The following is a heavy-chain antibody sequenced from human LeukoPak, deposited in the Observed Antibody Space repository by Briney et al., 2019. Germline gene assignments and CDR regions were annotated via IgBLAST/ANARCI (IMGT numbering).Heavy chain of an antibody. CDR2: INPNSGGT. J-gene: IGHJ5*02. Sequence: ASVKVSCKAPGYTFTGYYMHWVLQAPGQGLEWMGRINPNSGGTNYAQKFQGRVTMTRDTSISTAYMELSRLRSDDTAVYYCARVGGRFSNWFDPWGQGTLVTVSS. V-gene: IGHV1-2*06. CDR3: ARVGGRFSNWFDP. D-gene: IGHD2-15*01. CDR1: GYTFTGYY.